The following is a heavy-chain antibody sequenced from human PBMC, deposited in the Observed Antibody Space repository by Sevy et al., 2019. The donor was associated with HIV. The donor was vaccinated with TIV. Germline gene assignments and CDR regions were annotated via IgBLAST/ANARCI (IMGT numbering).Heavy chain of an antibody. CDR2: ISAGGGSA. CDR1: GFTFSNYA. V-gene: IGHV3-23*01. D-gene: IGHD3-3*01. CDR3: AKDPSRVLDRDY. Sequence: GGSLRLSCAASGFTFSNYAMNWVRQAPGKGPEWVSRISAGGGSAYYAYSVKGRFTVSRDNSKNTLFLQLNSLRAEDTAVYYCAKDPSRVLDRDYWGQGTLVTVSS. J-gene: IGHJ4*02.